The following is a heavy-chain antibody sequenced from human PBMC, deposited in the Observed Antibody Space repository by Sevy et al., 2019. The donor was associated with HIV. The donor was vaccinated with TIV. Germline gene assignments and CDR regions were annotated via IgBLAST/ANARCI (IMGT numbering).Heavy chain of an antibody. Sequence: SETLSLTCSVYGGSFSGYYWTLIRQSPGKGLEWIGEINHSGSTDYNPSLKSRVTMSVDTSKNQFSLQLSSVTAADTAVYYCARRSNLGAYYYYYGLDVWGQGTTVTVSS. CDR2: INHSGST. CDR1: GGSFSGYY. CDR3: ARRSNLGAYYYYYGLDV. V-gene: IGHV4-34*01. D-gene: IGHD3-16*01. J-gene: IGHJ6*02.